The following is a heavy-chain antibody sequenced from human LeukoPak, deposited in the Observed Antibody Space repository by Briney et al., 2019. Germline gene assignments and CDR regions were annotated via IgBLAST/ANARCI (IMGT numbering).Heavy chain of an antibody. D-gene: IGHD6-19*01. V-gene: IGHV1-18*01. CDR2: ISAYNGNT. CDR3: ATSLTPSGWYRSLTPYYYYYMDV. J-gene: IGHJ6*03. Sequence: EASVKVSCKASGYTFTSYGISWVRQAPGQGLEWMGWISAYNGNTNYAQKLQGRVTMTRNTSISTAYMELSSLRSEDTAVYYCATSLTPSGWYRSLTPYYYYYMDVWGKGTTVTVSS. CDR1: GYTFTSYG.